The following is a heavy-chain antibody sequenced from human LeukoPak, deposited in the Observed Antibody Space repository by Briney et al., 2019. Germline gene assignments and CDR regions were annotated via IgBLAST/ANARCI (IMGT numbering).Heavy chain of an antibody. CDR2: ISINGGST. Sequence: GSLRLSCAASGFTFSSYVIHWVRQAPGKGLEYVSTISINGGSTYYVNSVRGRFTMSRDNSKSTLYLQMGSLSAEDMAVYYCARGSSKITIFSSGMDVWGQGTTVTVSS. V-gene: IGHV3-64*01. D-gene: IGHD3-9*01. CDR3: ARGSSKITIFSSGMDV. J-gene: IGHJ6*02. CDR1: GFTFSSYV.